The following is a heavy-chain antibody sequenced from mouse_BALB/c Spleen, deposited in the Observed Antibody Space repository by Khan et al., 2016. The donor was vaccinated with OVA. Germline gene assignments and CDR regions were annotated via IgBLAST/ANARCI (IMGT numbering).Heavy chain of an antibody. CDR2: ISGDSSTI. J-gene: IGHJ2*01. V-gene: IGHV5-17*02. Sequence: EVKLEESGGGLVQPGGSRKLSCAASGFTFSTYGMHWVRQAPEKGLEWVAYISGDSSTIYYADTVKGRFTISRDNPKNTLFLQMTSLMSEDTARYYCATSYFYGYYFDYWGLGTTLTVSS. CDR1: GFTFSTYG. D-gene: IGHD1-1*01. CDR3: ATSYFYGYYFDY.